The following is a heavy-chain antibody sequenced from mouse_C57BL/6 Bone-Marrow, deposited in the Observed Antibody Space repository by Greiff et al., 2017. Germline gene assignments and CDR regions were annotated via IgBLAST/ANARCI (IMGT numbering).Heavy chain of an antibody. CDR2: IYPRGGST. CDR1: GYTFTSYD. J-gene: IGHJ1*03. D-gene: IGHD1-1*01. CDR3: ARDYGSSYWYFDV. V-gene: IGHV1-85*01. Sequence: QVQLQQSGPELLKPGASVKLSCKASGYTFTSYDINWVKQRPGQGLEWIGWIYPRGGSTKSNEKFKGKATLTVDTSSCTAYMERHSLTSEDSAVYFCARDYGSSYWYFDVWGTGTTVTVSS.